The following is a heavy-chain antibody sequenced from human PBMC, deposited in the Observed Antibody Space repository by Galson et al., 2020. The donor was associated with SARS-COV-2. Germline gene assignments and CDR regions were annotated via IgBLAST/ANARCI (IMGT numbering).Heavy chain of an antibody. CDR2: FDPEDGET. D-gene: IGHD4-17*01. Sequence: ASVKVSCKVSGYTFTELSMHWVRQAPGKGLEWMGGFDPEDGETIYTQKFQGRVTMTEDTSTDTVYMELGSLRSEDTAVYYCATSPAVTTVGLPPFRTQTANYYYYYGMDVWGQGTTVTVSS. CDR1: GYTFTELS. V-gene: IGHV1-24*01. CDR3: ATSPAVTTVGLPPFRTQTANYYYYYGMDV. J-gene: IGHJ6*02.